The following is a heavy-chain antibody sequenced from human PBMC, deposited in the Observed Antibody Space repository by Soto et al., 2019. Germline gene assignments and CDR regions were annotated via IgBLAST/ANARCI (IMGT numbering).Heavy chain of an antibody. CDR3: ARGEQYSGRIFDY. CDR1: GESVACNNAG. D-gene: IGHD1-26*01. V-gene: IGHV6-1*01. Sequence: SQALSLTSAITGESVACNNAGWSWVRQSPSRGLEWLGRTYYRSKWYYEYAVSVRGRITINPDTSKNQYSLQLNSVTPEDTAVYFCARGEQYSGRIFDYWGQGTLVTVS. CDR2: TYYRSKWYY. J-gene: IGHJ4*01.